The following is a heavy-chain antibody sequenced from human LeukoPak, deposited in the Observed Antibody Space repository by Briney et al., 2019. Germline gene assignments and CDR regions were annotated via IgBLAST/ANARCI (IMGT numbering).Heavy chain of an antibody. V-gene: IGHV4-39*06. CDR1: GFSLSNYG. CDR2: IHYSGKT. J-gene: IGHJ4*02. D-gene: IGHD6-25*01. Sequence: PGGSLRLSCAASGFSLSNYGMHWVRQPPGKGLEWIGTIHYSGKTYYNPSLKSRITISIDTSKKQFALKLSSVTAADTAVYYCARSLDAAAGLANFDYWGQGTRVTVSS. CDR3: ARSLDAAAGLANFDY.